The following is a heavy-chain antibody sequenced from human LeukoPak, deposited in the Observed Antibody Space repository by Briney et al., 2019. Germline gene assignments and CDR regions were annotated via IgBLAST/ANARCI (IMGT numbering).Heavy chain of an antibody. V-gene: IGHV4-59*01. CDR2: LFNTGST. J-gene: IGHJ4*02. CDR1: GASLTTYH. D-gene: IGHD7-27*01. Sequence: SETLSLTCTVSGASLTTYHWTWIRQPPGRRLEWIGYLFNTGSTKYNPSLASRVAILADTSKNQFSLKMTSVSAADTAVYYCASGHLGLQDWAQGTLVTVSS. CDR3: ASGHLGLQD.